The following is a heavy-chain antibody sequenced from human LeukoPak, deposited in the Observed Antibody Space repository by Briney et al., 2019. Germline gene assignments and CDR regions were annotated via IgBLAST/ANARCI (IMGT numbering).Heavy chain of an antibody. Sequence: SETLSLTCAAYGGSFSGYYWSWIRQPPGKGLEWIGEINHSGSTNYNPSLKSRVTISVDTSKNQFSLKLSSVTAADTAVYYCARHRIMITFGGVIVKGAFDIWGQGTMVTVSS. D-gene: IGHD3-16*02. CDR2: INHSGST. CDR1: GGSFSGYY. J-gene: IGHJ3*02. CDR3: ARHRIMITFGGVIVKGAFDI. V-gene: IGHV4-34*01.